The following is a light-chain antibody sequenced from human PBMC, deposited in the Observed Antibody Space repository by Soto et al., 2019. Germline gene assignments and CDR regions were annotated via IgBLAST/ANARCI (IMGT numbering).Light chain of an antibody. CDR1: AGTVSSAQY. CDR2: DTI. Sequence: QAVVTQEPSVTVSPGGTVTLTCASSAGTVSSAQYPYWLQQKAGQAPRILIYDTIHKHSWTPARFSGSLLGGKAALTLSGAQPEDEADYYCFLQYTVFRVFGGGTELTVL. CDR3: FLQYTVFRV. J-gene: IGLJ3*02. V-gene: IGLV7-46*01.